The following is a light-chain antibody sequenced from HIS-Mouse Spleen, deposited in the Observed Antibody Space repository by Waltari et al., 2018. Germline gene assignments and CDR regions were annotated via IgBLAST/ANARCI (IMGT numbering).Light chain of an antibody. V-gene: IGKV1-8*01. CDR2: AAS. J-gene: IGKJ3*01. Sequence: IRMTHSPSSFSASTGDRVPITCRASQGISSYLAWYQQKPGKAPKLLIYAASTLQSGVPSRFSGSGSGTDFTLTISCLQSEDFATYYCQQYYSYRFTFGPGTKVDIK. CDR1: QGISSY. CDR3: QQYYSYRFT.